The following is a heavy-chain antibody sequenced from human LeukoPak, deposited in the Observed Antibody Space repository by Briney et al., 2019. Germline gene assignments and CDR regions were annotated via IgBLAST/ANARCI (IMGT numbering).Heavy chain of an antibody. CDR3: ARATAIVLRYFDWLLYPDY. Sequence: ASVKVSCKASGYTFTNYYVHWVRQAPGQGLEWMGRINPNSGGTNYAQKFQGRVTMTRDTSISTAYMELSRLRSDDTAVYYCARATAIVLRYFDWLLYPDYWGQGTLVTVSS. CDR2: INPNSGGT. D-gene: IGHD3-9*01. CDR1: GYTFTNYY. V-gene: IGHV1-2*06. J-gene: IGHJ4*02.